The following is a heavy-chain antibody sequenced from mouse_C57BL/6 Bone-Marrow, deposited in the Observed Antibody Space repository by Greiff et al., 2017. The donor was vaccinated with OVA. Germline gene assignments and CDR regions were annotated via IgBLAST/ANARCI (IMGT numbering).Heavy chain of an antibody. Sequence: QVQLQQPGAELVRPGSSVKLSCKASGYTFTSYWMDWVKQRPGQGLERIGNIYPSDSETHYNQKFKDKATLTVDKSSSTAYRQLSSLTSEDSAVYYCATRGTTVVATRHYYAMDYWGQGTSVTVSS. CDR3: ATRGTTVVATRHYYAMDY. CDR1: GYTFTSYW. J-gene: IGHJ4*01. V-gene: IGHV1-61*01. D-gene: IGHD1-1*01. CDR2: IYPSDSET.